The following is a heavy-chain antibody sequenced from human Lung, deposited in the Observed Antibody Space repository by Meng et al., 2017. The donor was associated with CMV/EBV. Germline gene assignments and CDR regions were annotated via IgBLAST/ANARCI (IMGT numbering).Heavy chain of an antibody. CDR1: GFTFSTYS. J-gene: IGHJ6*02. CDR3: ARACLSDNYYYGMDV. D-gene: IGHD2-21*02. V-gene: IGHV3-48*04. CDR2: ISSASSTI. Sequence: GEXXKISCAASGFTFSTYSMSWVRQAPGKGLEWVSYISSASSTIYYADSVKGRFTISRDNANKSLFLQLNSLRAEDTALYYCARACLSDNYYYGMDVWGQGTXVTGAS.